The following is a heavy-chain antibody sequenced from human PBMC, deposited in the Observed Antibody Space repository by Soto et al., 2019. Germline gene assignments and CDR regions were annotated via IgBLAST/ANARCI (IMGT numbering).Heavy chain of an antibody. CDR1: GGSISGGVYY. J-gene: IGHJ2*01. Sequence: QVQLQESGPGLVKPSQTLSLTCTVSGGSISGGVYYWSWIRQPPGKGLEWIGYIFDSGSTYYNPSLTGRVTISVNTSKNQFSLRLSSVTAADTAVYYCAREIIPLTTDWYFDLWGRGTLVTVSS. CDR3: AREIIPLTTDWYFDL. D-gene: IGHD4-17*01. V-gene: IGHV4-30-4*01. CDR2: IFDSGST.